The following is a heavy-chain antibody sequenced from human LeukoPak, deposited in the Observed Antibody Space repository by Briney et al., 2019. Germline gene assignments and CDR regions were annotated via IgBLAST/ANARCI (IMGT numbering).Heavy chain of an antibody. D-gene: IGHD6-13*01. Sequence: GASVKVSCKASGYTFTGYYMHWVRQAPGQGLEWMGWINPNSGGTNYAQKLQGRVTMTTDTSTSTAYMELRSLRSDDTAVYYCARDHPRIAAAGIDYWGQGTLVTVSS. CDR1: GYTFTGYY. CDR3: ARDHPRIAAAGIDY. V-gene: IGHV1-2*02. CDR2: INPNSGGT. J-gene: IGHJ4*02.